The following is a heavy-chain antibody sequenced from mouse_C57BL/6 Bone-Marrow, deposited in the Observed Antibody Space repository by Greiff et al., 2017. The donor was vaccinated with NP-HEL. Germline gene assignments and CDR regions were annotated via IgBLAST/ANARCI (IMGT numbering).Heavy chain of an antibody. J-gene: IGHJ3*01. Sequence: LVESGPGLVQPSQSLSITCTVSGFSLTSYGVHWVRQSPGKGLEWLGVIWSGGSTDYNAAFISRLSISKDNSKSQVFFKMNSLQADDTAIYYCARMGYGNSWFAYWGQGTLVTVSA. V-gene: IGHV2-2*01. CDR1: GFSLTSYG. D-gene: IGHD2-1*01. CDR2: IWSGGST. CDR3: ARMGYGNSWFAY.